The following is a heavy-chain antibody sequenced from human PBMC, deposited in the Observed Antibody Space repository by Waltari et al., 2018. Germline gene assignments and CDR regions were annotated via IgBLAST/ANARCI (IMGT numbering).Heavy chain of an antibody. CDR1: GYSLTNFD. Sequence: QEQLVQSGPEVKKPGASVKVSCQASGYSLTNFDITWMRQAAGQGLEWMGWLNPNSGNTAYSQSFQGRVTFTADTSINTTYMEMTALTSEDTAVYYCARLVLTSQYEINWLGPWGQVTLVTVSS. D-gene: IGHD6-6*01. V-gene: IGHV1-8*02. CDR3: ARLVLTSQYEINWLGP. J-gene: IGHJ5*02. CDR2: LNPNSGNT.